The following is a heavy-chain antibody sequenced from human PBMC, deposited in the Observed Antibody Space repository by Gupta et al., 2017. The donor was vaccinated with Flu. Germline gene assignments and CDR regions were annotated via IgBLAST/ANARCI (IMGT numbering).Heavy chain of an antibody. CDR1: GGTFSIYA. Sequence: QVQLVQSGAEVKKPGYSVKVSCEASGGTFSIYAFSWVRQAPGQGLEWMGGIIPMFGTTNYAQRFKGRITITADEATSTAYMELSSLRSEDTAVFYCASHSISVPGHFDFWGQGTLVTVSS. J-gene: IGHJ4*02. D-gene: IGHD6-19*01. CDR2: IIPMFGTT. CDR3: ASHSISVPGHFDF. V-gene: IGHV1-69*01.